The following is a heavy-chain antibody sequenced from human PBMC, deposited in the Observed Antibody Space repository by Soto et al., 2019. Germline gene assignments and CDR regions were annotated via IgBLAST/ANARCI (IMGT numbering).Heavy chain of an antibody. CDR2: INDGNGNT. CDR3: ARVTDYFDTIGYYSEYFKX. D-gene: IGHD3-22*01. V-gene: IGHV1-3*01. CDR1: GYTFTSAA. J-gene: IGHJ1*01. Sequence: RASVKVSCNASGYTFTSAAMHWLRQAAGQRPEWMGLINDGNGNTKYSQKFQGRVTITRDISASTVYMEMSSLRSEDTAVYFCARVTDYFDTIGYYSEYFKXWGQGTPVTVSX.